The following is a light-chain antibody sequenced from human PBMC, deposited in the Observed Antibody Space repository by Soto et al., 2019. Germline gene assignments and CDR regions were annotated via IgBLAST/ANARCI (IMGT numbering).Light chain of an antibody. J-gene: IGKJ2*01. CDR2: AAS. Sequence: DVQMTQSPSSLSASVGDRVTITCRASQSIVSFLNWYQQRPGTAPKLLIFAASNLESGVPSRFSGRGSATYFALSISSLQPEDFATYFCQQTYSMPVTFGQGTKLEMK. V-gene: IGKV1-39*01. CDR1: QSIVSF. CDR3: QQTYSMPVT.